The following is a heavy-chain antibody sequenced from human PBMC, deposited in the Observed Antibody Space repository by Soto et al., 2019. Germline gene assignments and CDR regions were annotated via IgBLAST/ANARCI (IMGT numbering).Heavy chain of an antibody. D-gene: IGHD2-15*01. CDR2: LSDAGTKT. V-gene: IGHV3-30-3*01. CDR3: ATDYLYSGEGVEF. J-gene: IGHJ1*01. CDR1: GFIFSNNA. Sequence: QVQLAESGGGVVQPGASLRLSCVASGFIFSNNALHWVRQAPGKGLEWVAGLSDAGTKTYYAESVKGRFTISRDNSKSPMLLQMSGLRPDDTAVYYCATDYLYSGEGVEFWGQRTLLTVSS.